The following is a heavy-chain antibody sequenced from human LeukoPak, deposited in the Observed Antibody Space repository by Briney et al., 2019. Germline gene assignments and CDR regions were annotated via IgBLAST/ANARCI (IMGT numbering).Heavy chain of an antibody. J-gene: IGHJ4*02. Sequence: SETLSLTCTVSGGSFSSGSYYWSWIRQPPGKGLEWIGYIYYSGSTNYNPSLKSRVTISVDTSKNQSSLKLSSVTAADTAVYYCARYENPFDYWGQGTLVTVSS. CDR2: IYYSGST. CDR3: ARYENPFDY. CDR1: GGSFSSGSYY. D-gene: IGHD1-1*01. V-gene: IGHV4-61*01.